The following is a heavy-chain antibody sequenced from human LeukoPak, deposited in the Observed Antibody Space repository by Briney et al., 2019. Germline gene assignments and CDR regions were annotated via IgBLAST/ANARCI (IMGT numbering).Heavy chain of an antibody. J-gene: IGHJ6*03. CDR3: AKTALSSWYNWGSYYYMDV. CDR1: GFTFSSYA. Sequence: GGSLRLSCAASGFTFSSYAMSWVRQAPGKGLEWVSAISGSGGSTYYADSVKGRFTISRDNSKNTLYLQMNSLRAEDTAVYYCAKTALSSWYNWGSYYYMDVWGKGTTVTVSS. V-gene: IGHV3-23*01. CDR2: ISGSGGST. D-gene: IGHD6-13*01.